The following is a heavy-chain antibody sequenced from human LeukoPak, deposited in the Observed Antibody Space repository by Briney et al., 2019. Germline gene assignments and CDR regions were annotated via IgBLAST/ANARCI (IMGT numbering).Heavy chain of an antibody. D-gene: IGHD3-10*01. J-gene: IGHJ4*02. V-gene: IGHV1-18*01. CDR3: ARGDGVTMVRGVIIGDY. Sequence: ASVKVSCKASGYTFTSYGISWVRQAPGQGLEWMGWISAYNGNTNYAQKLQGRVTMTTDTSTSTAYMELRSLRSDDTAVYYCARGDGVTMVRGVIIGDYWGQGTLVTVSS. CDR1: GYTFTSYG. CDR2: ISAYNGNT.